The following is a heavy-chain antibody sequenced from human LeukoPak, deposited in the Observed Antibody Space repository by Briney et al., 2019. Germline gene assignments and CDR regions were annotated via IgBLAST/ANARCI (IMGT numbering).Heavy chain of an antibody. CDR1: GFTFNNYA. Sequence: GSLRLSCAASGFTFNNYAMSWVRQAPGKGLEWLSYISISSDSMSYADSVKGRFTISRDNAKNSLYLQMNSLRDDDTAVYYCTRDREKAAAGHFDYWGQGTLVTVSS. CDR2: ISISSDSM. J-gene: IGHJ4*02. CDR3: TRDREKAAAGHFDY. V-gene: IGHV3-48*02. D-gene: IGHD6-13*01.